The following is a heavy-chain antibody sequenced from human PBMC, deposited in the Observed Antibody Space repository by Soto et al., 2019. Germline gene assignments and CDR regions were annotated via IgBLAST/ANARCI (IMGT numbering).Heavy chain of an antibody. J-gene: IGHJ4*02. D-gene: IGHD5-12*01. CDR3: AKNSGYSCYEPGALDY. CDR2: ISGSGGST. Sequence: EVQLLESGGGLVQPGGSLRLSCAASGFTFSSYAMSWVRQAPGKGLEWVSAISGSGGSTYYADSVKARFTISRDNSKKTRDRQMSSLRAEDTDVYYCAKNSGYSCYEPGALDYWGQGTLVIVSS. V-gene: IGHV3-23*01. CDR1: GFTFSSYA.